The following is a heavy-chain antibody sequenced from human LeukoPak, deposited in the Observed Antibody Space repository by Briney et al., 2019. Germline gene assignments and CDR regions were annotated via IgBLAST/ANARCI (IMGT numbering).Heavy chain of an antibody. J-gene: IGHJ4*02. D-gene: IGHD3-10*01. V-gene: IGHV3-9*01. CDR1: GFTFDDYA. Sequence: GRSLRLSCAASGFTFDDYAMHWVRQAPGKGLEWVSGISWNSGSIGYADSVKGRFTISRDNAKNSLYLQMNSLRAEDTALYYCAKGGGYYGSGSPSDYWGQGTLVTVSS. CDR3: AKGGGYYGSGSPSDY. CDR2: ISWNSGSI.